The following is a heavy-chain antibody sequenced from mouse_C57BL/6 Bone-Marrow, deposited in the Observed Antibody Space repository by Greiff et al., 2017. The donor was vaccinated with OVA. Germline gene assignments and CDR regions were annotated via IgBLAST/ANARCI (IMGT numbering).Heavy chain of an antibody. CDR2: ISDGGSYT. D-gene: IGHD1-1*01. V-gene: IGHV5-4*03. CDR3: ARRRGSSYDWLAY. Sequence: EVTVEESGGGLVKPGGSLKLSCAASGFTFSSYAMSWVRQTPEKRLEWVATISDGGSYTYYPDNVKGRFTISRDNAKNNLYLQMSHLKSEDTAMYYCARRRGSSYDWLAYWGQGTLVTVSA. J-gene: IGHJ3*01. CDR1: GFTFSSYA.